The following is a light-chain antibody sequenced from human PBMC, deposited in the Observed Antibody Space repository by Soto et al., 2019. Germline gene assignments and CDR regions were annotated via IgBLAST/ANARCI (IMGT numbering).Light chain of an antibody. CDR1: RSDIGSYNY. CDR3: CSYAGTYTLV. CDR2: DVF. J-gene: IGLJ3*02. Sequence: QSALTQPRSVSGSPGQSVTISCTGTRSDIGSYNYVFWYLQYPGKSPKLLIYDVFKRPSGVPDRFSASKSGNTASLTISGLQTEDEADYYCCSYAGTYTLVFGGGTKLTGL. V-gene: IGLV2-11*01.